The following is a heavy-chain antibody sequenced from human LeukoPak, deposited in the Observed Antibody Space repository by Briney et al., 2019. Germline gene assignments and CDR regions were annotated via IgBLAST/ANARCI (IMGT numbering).Heavy chain of an antibody. CDR1: GGSISSYH. J-gene: IGHJ4*02. Sequence: SETLSLACTVSGGSISSYHWSWIRQPPGKGLEWIGYIYSSGSTNYNPSLESRVTISVDTSKNQLSLKLSSVTAADTAVYYCARLGYTSNWYKIDYWGQGTLVTVSS. V-gene: IGHV4-59*08. CDR2: IYSSGST. CDR3: ARLGYTSNWYKIDY. D-gene: IGHD6-13*01.